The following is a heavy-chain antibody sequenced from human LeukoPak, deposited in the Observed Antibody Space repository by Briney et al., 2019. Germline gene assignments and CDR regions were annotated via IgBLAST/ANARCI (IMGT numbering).Heavy chain of an antibody. J-gene: IGHJ4*02. Sequence: GGSLTLSCAASGFTFSDYYMSWIRQAPGKGLEWVSYLSRSGSTIKYADSVKGRFTISRDNAKNSLYLQMNSLRAEDTAVYYCAKGRTEGGTLALDYRGQGTLVTVSS. CDR1: GFTFSDYY. CDR3: AKGRTEGGTLALDY. D-gene: IGHD6-19*01. V-gene: IGHV3-11*01. CDR2: LSRSGSTI.